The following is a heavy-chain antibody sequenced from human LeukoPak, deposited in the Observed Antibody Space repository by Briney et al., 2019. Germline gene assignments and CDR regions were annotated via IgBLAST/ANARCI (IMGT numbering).Heavy chain of an antibody. J-gene: IGHJ3*02. Sequence: SETLSLTCTVSGGSLSSYYWSWLRQPPGKGLEGIGYIYYSGSTNYNPSLKSRVTISVDTSKNQFSLKLSSVTDADTAVYYCARQGNYDILTGYDAFDIWGQGTMVTVSS. CDR2: IYYSGST. CDR1: GGSLSSYY. D-gene: IGHD3-9*01. V-gene: IGHV4-59*08. CDR3: ARQGNYDILTGYDAFDI.